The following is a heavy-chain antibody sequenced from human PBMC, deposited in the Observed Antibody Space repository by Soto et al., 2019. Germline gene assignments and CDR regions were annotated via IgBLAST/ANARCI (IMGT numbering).Heavy chain of an antibody. CDR2: IYYSGST. J-gene: IGHJ5*01. D-gene: IGHD1-26*01. V-gene: IGHV4-39*01. CDR1: EDSSDSSSYY. Sequence: NPYITSTVSEDSSDSSSYYWGGIRQPPGKGLEWIGSIYYSGSTYYNPSLKSRVTISVDTSKNQFSLKLSSVTAADTAVYYCARQAYSFCWF. CDR3: ARQAYSFCWF.